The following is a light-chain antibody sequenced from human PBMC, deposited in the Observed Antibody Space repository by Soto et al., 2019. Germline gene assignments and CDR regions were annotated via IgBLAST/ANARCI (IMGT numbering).Light chain of an antibody. CDR2: LNSDGSH. J-gene: IGLJ2*01. Sequence: QPVLTQSPSASASLGASVNVTCTLTSGHSSYAIAWHQQQPEKGPRFLMRLNSDGSHSKGDGIPDRFSGSSSGAERYLIISSLQSEDEADYYCQTWGRGIVVFGEGTKVTVL. V-gene: IGLV4-69*02. CDR3: QTWGRGIVV. CDR1: SGHSSYA.